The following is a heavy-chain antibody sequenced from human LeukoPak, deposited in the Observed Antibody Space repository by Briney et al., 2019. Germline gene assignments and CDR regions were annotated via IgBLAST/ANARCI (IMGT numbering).Heavy chain of an antibody. D-gene: IGHD6-19*01. Sequence: PGGSLRLSCAASGFTFSSYGVHWVRQAPGKGLEWVAFIRYDGSNKYYADSVKGRFTISRDNSKNTLYLQMNSLRAEDTAVYYCAKDLAYSSGWYYFDYWGQGTLVTVSS. J-gene: IGHJ4*02. CDR3: AKDLAYSSGWYYFDY. CDR2: IRYDGSNK. V-gene: IGHV3-30*02. CDR1: GFTFSSYG.